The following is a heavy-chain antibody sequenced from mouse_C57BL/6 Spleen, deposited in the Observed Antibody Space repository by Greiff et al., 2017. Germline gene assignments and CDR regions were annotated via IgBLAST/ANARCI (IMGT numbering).Heavy chain of an antibody. CDR2: IYPGSGST. CDR3: APSWDWDAMDY. CDR1: GYTFTSYW. D-gene: IGHD4-1*01. J-gene: IGHJ4*01. V-gene: IGHV1-55*01. Sequence: VQLQQPGAELVKPGASVKMSCKASGYTFTSYWITWVKQRPGQGLEWIGDIYPGSGSTNYNEKFKSKATLTVDTSSSTAYMQLRSLTSEDSAVYYGAPSWDWDAMDYWGQGTSVTVSS.